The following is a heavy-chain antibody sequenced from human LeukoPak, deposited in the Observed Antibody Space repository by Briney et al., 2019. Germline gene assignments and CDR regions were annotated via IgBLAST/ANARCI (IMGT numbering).Heavy chain of an antibody. D-gene: IGHD2-2*01. CDR1: GGSISSGSYY. CDR2: IYTSGST. J-gene: IGHJ4*02. CDR3: ARGSYALDY. Sequence: SQTLSLTCTVSGGSISSGSYYWSWIRQPAGKGLEWIGRIYTSGSTNYNPSLKSRVTMSVDTSRNQFSLKLSSVTAADTAVYYCARGSYALDYWGQGTLVTVSS. V-gene: IGHV4-61*02.